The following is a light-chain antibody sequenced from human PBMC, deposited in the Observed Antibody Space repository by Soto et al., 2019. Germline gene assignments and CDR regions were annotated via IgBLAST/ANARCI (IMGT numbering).Light chain of an antibody. CDR3: SSYTSSSTHV. CDR1: SSDVGGYNF. CDR2: DVS. J-gene: IGLJ1*01. V-gene: IGLV2-14*01. Sequence: QSVLTQPASVSGSPGQSITISCTGTSSDVGGYNFVSWYQQHPGKAPKLMIHDVSDRPSGVSNRFSGSKSGNTASLTISGFQAEDEADYYCSSYTSSSTHVFGTGTKVTVL.